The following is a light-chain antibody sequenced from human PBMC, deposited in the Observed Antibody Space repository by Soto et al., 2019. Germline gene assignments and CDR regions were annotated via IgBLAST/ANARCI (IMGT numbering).Light chain of an antibody. CDR3: QQYDSSPT. Sequence: EVVLTQSPGTLSLSPGERAALSCRASQSVSDNYLAWYQQRPGQAPRLLIYGASSRATGIPDRFSGSGSGTAFTLTISRLEPEAFAVYYCQQYDSSPTFGHGTKVDIK. J-gene: IGKJ3*01. V-gene: IGKV3-20*01. CDR2: GAS. CDR1: QSVSDNY.